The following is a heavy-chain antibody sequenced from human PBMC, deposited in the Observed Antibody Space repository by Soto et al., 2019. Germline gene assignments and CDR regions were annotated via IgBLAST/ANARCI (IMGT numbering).Heavy chain of an antibody. CDR3: ARGGMVIIPTATAFDY. CDR1: GGSLSRYY. CDR2: ISTSGST. V-gene: IGHV4-4*07. J-gene: IGHJ4*02. D-gene: IGHD2-2*01. Sequence: SETLSLTCIVSGGSLSRYYWTWIRQPAGKGLEWIGRISTSGSTNYNPSLKSRVTMSVDTSKNQFSLKLSSVTAADTAVYYCARGGMVIIPTATAFDYWGQGTLVTVSS.